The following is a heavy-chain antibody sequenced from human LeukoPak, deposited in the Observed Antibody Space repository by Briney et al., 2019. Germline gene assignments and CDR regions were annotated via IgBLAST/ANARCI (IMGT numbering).Heavy chain of an antibody. Sequence: SVKVSCKASGGTFSSYAISWVRQAPGQGLEWMGGIIPIFGTANYAQKFQGRVTITADKSTSTAYMELGSLRSEDTAVYYCARAEGTYCGGDCYSFDPWGQGTLVTVSS. CDR2: IIPIFGTA. V-gene: IGHV1-69*06. CDR3: ARAEGTYCGGDCYSFDP. J-gene: IGHJ5*02. CDR1: GGTFSSYA. D-gene: IGHD2-21*02.